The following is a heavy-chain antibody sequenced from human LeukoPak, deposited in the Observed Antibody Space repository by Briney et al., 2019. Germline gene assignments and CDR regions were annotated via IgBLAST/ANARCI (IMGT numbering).Heavy chain of an antibody. CDR2: INHSGST. V-gene: IGHV4-34*01. CDR3: ARGRASMIVAYYFDY. Sequence: PSETLSLTCAVYGGSFSGYYWSWIRQPPGKGLEWIGEINHSGSTYYNPSLKSRVTISVDTSKNQFSLKLSSVTAADTAVYYCARGRASMIVAYYFDYWGQGTLVTVSS. D-gene: IGHD3-22*01. CDR1: GGSFSGYY. J-gene: IGHJ4*02.